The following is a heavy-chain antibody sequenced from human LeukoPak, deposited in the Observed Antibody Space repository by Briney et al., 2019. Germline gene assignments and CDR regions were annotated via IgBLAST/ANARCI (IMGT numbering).Heavy chain of an antibody. Sequence: GGSLRLSCLAPGVTFTTFWMKWVRQVPGKGLVWVSQINPDGSTTTDADSVKGRFTISRDNAKNTVYLQMNSLGGEDTAIYDCARDIRGSPDRGGQGTLVTVSS. CDR1: GVTFTTFW. D-gene: IGHD5-12*01. CDR2: INPDGSTT. J-gene: IGHJ5*02. CDR3: ARDIRGSPDR. V-gene: IGHV3-74*01.